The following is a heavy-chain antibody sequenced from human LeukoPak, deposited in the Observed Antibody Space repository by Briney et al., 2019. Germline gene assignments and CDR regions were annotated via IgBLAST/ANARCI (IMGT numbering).Heavy chain of an antibody. CDR3: AKDHLPNYYDSSGYLY. CDR1: GFTFSSYA. Sequence: TGGSLRLSCAASGFTFSSYAMSWVRQAPGKGLEWVSAISGSGGSTYYADSVKGRFTISRDNSKNTLYLQMNSLRAEDTAVYYCAKDHLPNYYDSSGYLYWGQGTLVTVSS. CDR2: ISGSGGST. J-gene: IGHJ4*02. V-gene: IGHV3-23*01. D-gene: IGHD3-22*01.